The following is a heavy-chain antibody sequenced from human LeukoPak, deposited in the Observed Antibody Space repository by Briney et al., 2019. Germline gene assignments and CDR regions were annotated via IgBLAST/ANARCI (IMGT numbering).Heavy chain of an antibody. D-gene: IGHD3-3*01. Sequence: ASVKVSCKASGYTFTSYDINWVRQATGQGLEWMGWMNPNSGNTGYAQKFQGRVTMTRNTSISTAYMELSSLRSEDTAVYYCARVSGSSNTIFGVVITFRDYYYYMDVWGKGTTVTVSS. CDR2: MNPNSGNT. CDR1: GYTFTSYD. V-gene: IGHV1-8*01. CDR3: ARVSGSSNTIFGVVITFRDYYYYMDV. J-gene: IGHJ6*03.